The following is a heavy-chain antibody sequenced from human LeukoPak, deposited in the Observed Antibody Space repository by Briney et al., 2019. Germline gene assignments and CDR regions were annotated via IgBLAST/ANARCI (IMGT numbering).Heavy chain of an antibody. D-gene: IGHD3-22*01. CDR2: IYYSGST. J-gene: IGHJ3*02. CDR3: ATSKYYYDSSGYYYGI. CDR1: GASISSSSYY. Sequence: PSETLSLTCSVSGASISSSSYYWGWIRQPPGKGQEWIGSIYYSGSTYYNPSLKSRVTISVDTSKNQFSLKLSSVTAADTAVYYCATSKYYYDSSGYYYGIWGQGTMVTVSS. V-gene: IGHV4-39*07.